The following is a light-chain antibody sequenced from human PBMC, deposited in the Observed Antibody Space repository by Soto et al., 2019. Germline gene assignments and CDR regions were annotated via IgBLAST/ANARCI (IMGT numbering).Light chain of an antibody. CDR2: DTS. CDR3: QQHSTLIT. Sequence: EIVLTQSPATLSLSPGQRATLSCRASQSVSTYLAWYQQKPGQAPRLFIYDTSKRANGIPARFSGSGSGTDFTLSSSSLEPEDFAVYYCQQHSTLITFGQGTRLEI. J-gene: IGKJ5*01. CDR1: QSVSTY. V-gene: IGKV3-11*01.